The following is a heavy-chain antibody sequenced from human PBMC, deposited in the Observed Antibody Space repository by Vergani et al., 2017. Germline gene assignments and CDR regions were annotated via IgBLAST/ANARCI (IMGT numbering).Heavy chain of an antibody. CDR3: TKVSRGYTGYFFDY. CDR2: VSGSSATP. V-gene: IGHV3-23*04. J-gene: IGHJ4*02. D-gene: IGHD5-12*01. Sequence: EVRLVESGGGLVKPGGSLRLSCEASGFSFPGYAMSWVRQAPGKGLEWVSSVSGSSATPYYADSVKGRFIISRDNSKNTLHLQMNSLRADDTAVYYCTKVSRGYTGYFFDYWGQGTLATVSS. CDR1: GFSFPGYA.